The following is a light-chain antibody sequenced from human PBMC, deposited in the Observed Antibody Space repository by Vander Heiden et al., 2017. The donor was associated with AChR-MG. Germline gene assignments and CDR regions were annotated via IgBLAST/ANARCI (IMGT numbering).Light chain of an antibody. Sequence: SRELTQPPSVSVSPGPTAIITCSGDVLAKKYSYWYQQRPGQAPRMVVFKDNERPSGIPERFSGSSSGTIVTLTITDVQAEDEADYYCQSGDSRTAAFGTGTKVTVL. CDR2: KDN. CDR1: VLAKKY. V-gene: IGLV3-25*03. J-gene: IGLJ1*01. CDR3: QSGDSRTAA.